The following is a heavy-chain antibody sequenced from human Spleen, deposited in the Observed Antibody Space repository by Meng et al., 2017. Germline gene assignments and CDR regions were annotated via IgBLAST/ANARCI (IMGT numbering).Heavy chain of an antibody. V-gene: IGHV4-61*08. CDR2: IYYSGST. Sequence: SETLSLTCTVSGGSIRSGGYYWSWLRQHPVKGLEWIGYIYYSGSTNYNPSLKSRVTISVDMSKSQFSLRLSAVTAADTAVYYCARKGSFDLWGRGTLVTVSS. CDR3: ARKGSFDL. J-gene: IGHJ2*01. CDR1: GGSIRSGGYY.